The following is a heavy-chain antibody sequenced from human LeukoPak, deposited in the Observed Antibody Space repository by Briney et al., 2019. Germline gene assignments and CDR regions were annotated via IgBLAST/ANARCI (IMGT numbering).Heavy chain of an antibody. Sequence: GGSLRLSCAASGFTFSSYWMHWVRQAPGKGLVWVSRTNSDGSSTSYADSVKGRFTISRDNAKNTLYLQMTSLRAEDTAVYYCARNRPAGGYYDFWSGYQPSYYYYYGMDVWGQGTTVTVSS. D-gene: IGHD3-3*01. J-gene: IGHJ6*02. CDR2: TNSDGSST. CDR3: ARNRPAGGYYDFWSGYQPSYYYYYGMDV. CDR1: GFTFSSYW. V-gene: IGHV3-74*01.